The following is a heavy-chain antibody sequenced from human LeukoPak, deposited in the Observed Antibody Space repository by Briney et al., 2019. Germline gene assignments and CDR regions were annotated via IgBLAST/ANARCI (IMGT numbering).Heavy chain of an antibody. CDR2: ITFSGSST. V-gene: IGHV3-23*01. CDR3: AKDRSYGAFEI. J-gene: IGHJ3*02. CDR1: GFTFSSNA. D-gene: IGHD3-10*01. Sequence: PGGSLRLSCVASGFTFSSNAMSWVRQAPGMGPDWVSSITFSGSSTDYADSVKGRFTISRDNSKNTVYLQMNSLRVEDTAVYYCAKDRSYGAFEIWGQGTMVTVSS.